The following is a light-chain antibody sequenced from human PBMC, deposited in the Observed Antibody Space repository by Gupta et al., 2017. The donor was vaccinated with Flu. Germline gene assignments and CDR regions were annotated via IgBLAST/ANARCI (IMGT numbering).Light chain of an antibody. CDR3: AAWDDSLSGHYV. Sequence: QSVLIQPPSASGTPGQTVTISCSGSSSNIGSNYVYWYQQLPGTAPNLLIYRNNQRPSGVPDRFSASKSGTSASLAISGLRSEDEADYFCAAWDDSLSGHYVFGSETKVTVL. J-gene: IGLJ1*01. V-gene: IGLV1-47*01. CDR1: SSNIGSNY. CDR2: RNN.